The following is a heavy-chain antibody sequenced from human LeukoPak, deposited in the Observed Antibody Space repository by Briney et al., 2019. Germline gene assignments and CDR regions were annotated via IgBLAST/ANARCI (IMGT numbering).Heavy chain of an antibody. J-gene: IGHJ6*03. CDR1: GFTFSSYG. Sequence: PGGSLRLSCVVSGFTFSSYGMSWVRQAPGKGLDWVSTISGSGGSTYYADSVKGRFTISRDNSKNTLYLQMNSLKTEDTAVYYCTRLRGTTIFEDYYYMDVWGKGTTVTVSS. V-gene: IGHV3-23*01. CDR3: TRLRGTTIFEDYYYMDV. D-gene: IGHD3-3*01. CDR2: ISGSGGST.